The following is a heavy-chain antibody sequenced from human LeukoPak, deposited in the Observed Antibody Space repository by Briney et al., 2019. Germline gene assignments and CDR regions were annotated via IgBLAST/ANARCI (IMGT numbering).Heavy chain of an antibody. CDR2: IYYSGST. D-gene: IGHD6-13*01. V-gene: IGHV4-59*01. CDR3: ARTHSSSWSLNFDY. J-gene: IGHJ4*02. CDR1: GGSISSYY. Sequence: PSETLSLTCTVSGGSISSYYWSWIRQPPGKGLEWIGYIYYSGSTNYNPSLKSRVTISVDTSKNQFSLKLSSVTAADTAVYYCARTHSSSWSLNFDYWGQGTLVTVSS.